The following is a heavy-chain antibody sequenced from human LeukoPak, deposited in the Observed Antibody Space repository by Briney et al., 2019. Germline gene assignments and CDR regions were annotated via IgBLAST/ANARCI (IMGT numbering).Heavy chain of an antibody. CDR3: ARDRYDILTGYYMYFDY. CDR2: IWYDGSNK. D-gene: IGHD3-9*01. V-gene: IGHV3-33*08. Sequence: GGSLRLSCAASGFTFSSYEMNWVRQAPGKGLEWVAVIWYDGSNKYYADSVKGRFTISRDNSKNTLFLQMNSLRAEDTAVYYCARDRYDILTGYYMYFDYWGQGSLVTVSS. J-gene: IGHJ4*02. CDR1: GFTFSSYE.